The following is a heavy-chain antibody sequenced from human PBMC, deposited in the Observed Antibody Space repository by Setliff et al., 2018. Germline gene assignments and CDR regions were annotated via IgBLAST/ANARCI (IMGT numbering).Heavy chain of an antibody. J-gene: IGHJ4*02. CDR1: GYSFIRYY. D-gene: IGHD3-22*01. CDR2: INVSGGSA. CDR3: ARDTRDKYDSSGYYLSLDS. V-gene: IGHV1-46*01. Sequence: ASVKVSCKTSGYSFIRYYMYWVRQAPGQGLEWMGLINVSGGSASYEQKFQGRVTITADEVARTAYMELSTLRSEDTAVYYCARDTRDKYDSSGYYLSLDSWGQGSLVTVSS.